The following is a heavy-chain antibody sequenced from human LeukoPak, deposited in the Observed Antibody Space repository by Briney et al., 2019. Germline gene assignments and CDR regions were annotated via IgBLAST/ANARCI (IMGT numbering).Heavy chain of an antibody. CDR2: INPSGGST. CDR3: ARDRGIAAQTIGSFDI. CDR1: GYTFTSYD. D-gene: IGHD6-13*01. Sequence: ASVKVSCKASGYTFTSYDINWVRQAPGQGLEWMGIINPSGGSTSYAQKFQGRVTMTRDMSTSTVYMELSSLRSEDTAVYYCARDRGIAAQTIGSFDIWGQGTMVTVSS. V-gene: IGHV1-46*01. J-gene: IGHJ3*02.